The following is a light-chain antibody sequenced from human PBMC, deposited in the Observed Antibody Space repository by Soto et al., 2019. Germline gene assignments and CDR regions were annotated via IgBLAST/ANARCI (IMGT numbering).Light chain of an antibody. V-gene: IGKV3-20*01. J-gene: IGKJ4*01. CDR2: GAS. CDR3: QRYGSSPLS. Sequence: EIVLTQSPGTLSLSPGERATLSCRASQSVSSSYLAWYQQKPGQAPRLLIYGASIRATGIPDRFSGSGSGIYFTLTTSRLEPEDFEVDSSQRYGSSPLSFGGGTQVEIK. CDR1: QSVSSSY.